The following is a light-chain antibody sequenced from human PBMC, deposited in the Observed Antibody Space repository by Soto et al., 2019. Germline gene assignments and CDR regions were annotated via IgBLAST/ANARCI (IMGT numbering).Light chain of an antibody. CDR3: QQYGSSPTLT. V-gene: IGKV3-20*01. CDR1: QSVSSSY. CDR2: GAS. Sequence: EIVLTQSPGTLSLSPGDRATLSCRASQSVSSSYVSWYQQKPGQAPRLLIYGASIRATGIPDRFSGSGSGTAFTLNISRLEPEDFAVYYCQQYGSSPTLTFGGGTKVEIK. J-gene: IGKJ4*01.